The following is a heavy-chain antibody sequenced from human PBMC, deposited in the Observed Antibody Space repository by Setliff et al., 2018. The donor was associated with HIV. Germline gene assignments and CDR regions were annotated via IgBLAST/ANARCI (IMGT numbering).Heavy chain of an antibody. D-gene: IGHD3-22*01. CDR1: GGSFSGYY. Sequence: LSLTCAVYGGSFSGYYWSWIRQPPGKGLEWIGEINHSGSTNYNPSLKSRVTISVDTSKNQFSLKLSSVTAADTAIYYCARPYDSLYGWGQGVLVTVSS. J-gene: IGHJ4*02. CDR2: INHSGST. V-gene: IGHV4-34*01. CDR3: ARPYDSLYG.